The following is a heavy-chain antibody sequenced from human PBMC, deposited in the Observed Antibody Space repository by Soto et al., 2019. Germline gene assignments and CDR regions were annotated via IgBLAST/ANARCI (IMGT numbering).Heavy chain of an antibody. CDR2: MSASGRT. CDR1: GDFISNFY. Sequence: QVQLQESGPGLVKPSETLSLTCTVSGDFISNFYWSWIRQPAGKGLESLGRMSASGRTNYNPSLQNRVAMSLDTSKNEFSLRLTSLTAADTAVYFCARGMVRYFDLWGRGTLVTVFS. D-gene: IGHD2-8*01. J-gene: IGHJ2*01. CDR3: ARGMVRYFDL. V-gene: IGHV4-4*07.